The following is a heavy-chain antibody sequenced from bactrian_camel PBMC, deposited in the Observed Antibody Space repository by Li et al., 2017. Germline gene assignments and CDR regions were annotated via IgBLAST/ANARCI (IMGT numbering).Heavy chain of an antibody. CDR3: AARGPYCYTKLSVADFTY. V-gene: IGHV3S63*01. D-gene: IGHD2*01. Sequence: VQLVESGGGSVQAGGSLRLSCELIDYYGIWCMAWFHQAPGKEREAVGTIAHDSSTSVPDSMKGRFLISKDSSKNILSLQMNSLKPEDTAMYYCAARGPYCYTKLSVADFTYWGQGTQVTVS. J-gene: IGHJ6*01. CDR2: TIAHDSST. CDR1: DYYGIWC.